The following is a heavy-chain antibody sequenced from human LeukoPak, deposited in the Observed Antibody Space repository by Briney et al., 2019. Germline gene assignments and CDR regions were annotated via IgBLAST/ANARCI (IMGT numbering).Heavy chain of an antibody. D-gene: IGHD2-2*01. J-gene: IGHJ3*02. CDR1: GDSMTSYY. V-gene: IGHV4-59*08. Sequence: SETLSLTCTVSGDSMTSYYWSWIRQPPGKGLEWIGNIYYSGTSNYNPSHRSRVTISEDTSKNQFSLELNSVTVADTAVYYCARHDQVSTSSPKFNDAFDIWGQGTMVTVSS. CDR3: ARHDQVSTSSPKFNDAFDI. CDR2: IYYSGTS.